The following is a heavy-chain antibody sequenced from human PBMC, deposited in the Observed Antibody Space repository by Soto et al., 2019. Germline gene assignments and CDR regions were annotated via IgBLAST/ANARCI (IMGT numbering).Heavy chain of an antibody. J-gene: IGHJ4*02. V-gene: IGHV1-69*13. Sequence: SVKVSCKASGGAFGSYSVSWVRQAPGQGLEWIGGVIPVFNTSNYSLKFQGRVAIFADLSTRTVFMELRSLRSEDTALYSCARGDQMTAVTIFEYWGEGALVAV. CDR2: VIPVFNTS. CDR1: GGAFGSYS. CDR3: ARGDQMTAVTIFEY. D-gene: IGHD4-17*01.